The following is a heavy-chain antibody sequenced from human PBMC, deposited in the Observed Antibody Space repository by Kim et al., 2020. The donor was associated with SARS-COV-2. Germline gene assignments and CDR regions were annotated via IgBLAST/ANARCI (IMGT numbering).Heavy chain of an antibody. J-gene: IGHJ4*02. V-gene: IGHV4-34*01. CDR3: AREVVRGVLGS. CDR1: GGSFSGYY. D-gene: IGHD3-10*01. Sequence: SETLSLTCAVYGGSFSGYYWSWIRQPPGKGLEWIGEINHSGSTNYNPSLKSRVTISVDTSKNQFSLKLSSVTAADTAVYYCAREVVRGVLGSWGQGTLVTVSS. CDR2: INHSGST.